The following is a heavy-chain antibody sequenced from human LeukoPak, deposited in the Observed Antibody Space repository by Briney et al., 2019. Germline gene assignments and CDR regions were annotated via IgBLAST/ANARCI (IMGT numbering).Heavy chain of an antibody. CDR1: GFTFSDYY. Sequence: PGGSLRLSCAASGFTFSDYYMSWIRQAPGKGLEWVSSISSSSSYIYYADSVKGRFTISRDNAKNSLYLQMNSLRAEDTAVYYCAREAGSGWYEPFDYWGQGTLVTVSS. CDR3: AREAGSGWYEPFDY. CDR2: ISSSSSYI. J-gene: IGHJ4*02. D-gene: IGHD6-19*01. V-gene: IGHV3-11*06.